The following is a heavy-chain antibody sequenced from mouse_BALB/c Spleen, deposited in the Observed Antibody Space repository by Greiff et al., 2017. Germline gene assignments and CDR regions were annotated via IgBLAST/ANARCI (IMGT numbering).Heavy chain of an antibody. J-gene: IGHJ2*01. D-gene: IGHD3-2*01. CDR2: ISSGGSYT. CDR3: ARRTARAPYFDY. Sequence: DVMLVESGGDLVKPGGSLKLSCAASGFTFSSYGMSWVRQTPDKRLEWVATISSGGSYTYYPDSVKGRFTISRDNAKNTLYLQMSSLKSEDTAMYYCARRTARAPYFDYWGQGTTLTVSS. CDR1: GFTFSSYG. V-gene: IGHV5-6*02.